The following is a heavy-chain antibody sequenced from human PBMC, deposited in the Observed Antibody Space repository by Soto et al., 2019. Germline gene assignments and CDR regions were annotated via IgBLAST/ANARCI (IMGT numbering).Heavy chain of an antibody. CDR3: ARSAPTRPARYFDL. Sequence: EVQLVESGGGLVQPGGSLRLSCAASGFTFSSYWMSWVRQAPGKGLEWVANIKQDGSEKYYVDSVKGRFTISRDNAKNSLYLQMNSLRAEDTAVYYCARSAPTRPARYFDLWGRGTLVNVST. J-gene: IGHJ2*01. CDR1: GFTFSSYW. D-gene: IGHD1-26*01. CDR2: IKQDGSEK. V-gene: IGHV3-7*01.